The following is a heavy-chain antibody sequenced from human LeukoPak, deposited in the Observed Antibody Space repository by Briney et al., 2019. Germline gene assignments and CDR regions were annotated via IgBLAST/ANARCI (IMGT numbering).Heavy chain of an antibody. CDR3: ARLWIVATWFDA. CDR2: IFYSGKT. CDR1: NGSMTSDSYY. J-gene: IGHJ5*02. D-gene: IGHD2-2*03. V-gene: IGHV4-39*02. Sequence: PSETLSLTCTVSNGSMTSDSYYCASVRQPPGKGLEWIGTIFYSGKTYYSASLKSRVTVSLDTSRKNFSLRLSSVTAADTAVYYCARLWIVATWFDAWGQRVLVTVSS.